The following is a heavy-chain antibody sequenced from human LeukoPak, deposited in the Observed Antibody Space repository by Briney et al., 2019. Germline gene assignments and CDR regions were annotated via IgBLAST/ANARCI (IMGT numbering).Heavy chain of an antibody. CDR2: INPNSGGT. Sequence: ASVKVSCKASGYTFTGYYMHWVRQAPGQGLEWMGWINPNSGGTNYAQKFQGRVTMTRDTSISTAYMELSRLRSDDTAVYYCARGDSDCYYYGMDVWGQGTTVTVSS. V-gene: IGHV1-2*02. J-gene: IGHJ6*02. CDR3: ARGDSDCYYYGMDV. CDR1: GYTFTGYY. D-gene: IGHD2-21*02.